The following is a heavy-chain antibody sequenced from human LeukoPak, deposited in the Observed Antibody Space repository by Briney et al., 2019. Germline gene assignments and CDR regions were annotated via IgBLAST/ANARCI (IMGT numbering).Heavy chain of an antibody. Sequence: PSETPSLTCTVSGGSISSYYWSWIRQPPGKGLEWIGYIYYSGSTNYNPSLKSRVTISVDTSKNQFSLKLSSVTAADTAVYYCARASRPCGPDTSCYRWFGPWGQGTLVTVSS. D-gene: IGHD2-2*01. J-gene: IGHJ5*02. CDR2: IYYSGST. CDR1: GGSISSYY. V-gene: IGHV4-59*01. CDR3: ARASRPCGPDTSCYRWFGP.